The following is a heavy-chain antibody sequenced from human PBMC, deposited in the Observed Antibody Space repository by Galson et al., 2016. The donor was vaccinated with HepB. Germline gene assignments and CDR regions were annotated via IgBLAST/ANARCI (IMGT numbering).Heavy chain of an antibody. CDR2: ILYDRSNK. CDR3: AKRYCSGGSCYHVDH. CDR1: GFTFSTYG. V-gene: IGHV3-30*18. Sequence: SLRLSCAASGFTFSTYGMHWVRQAPGKGLEWVAVILYDRSNKNYAASVKGRFTISRDNSKNTLYLQMNSLRAEDTAVYYCAKRYCSGGSCYHVDHWGQGTLVTVSS. D-gene: IGHD2-15*01. J-gene: IGHJ5*02.